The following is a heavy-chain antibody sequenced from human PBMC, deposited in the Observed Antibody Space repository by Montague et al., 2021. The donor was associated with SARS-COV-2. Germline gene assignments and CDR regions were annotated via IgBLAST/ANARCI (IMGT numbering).Heavy chain of an antibody. J-gene: IGHJ6*03. CDR3: ARARPDVVVPALGVGAYYYDYYIDV. Sequence: SETLSLTCAVYGGSFSGYYWSWIRQPPGKGLEWIGEINHSGSTNYNPSLKSRVTISVDTSKNQFSLKLSSVTAADTAVYYCARARPDVVVPALGVGAYYYDYYIDVWGKGTTVTVSS. D-gene: IGHD2-2*01. CDR2: INHSGST. CDR1: GGSFSGYY. V-gene: IGHV4-34*01.